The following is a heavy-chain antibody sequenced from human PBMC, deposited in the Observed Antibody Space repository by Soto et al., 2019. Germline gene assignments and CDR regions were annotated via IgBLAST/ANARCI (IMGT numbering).Heavy chain of an antibody. D-gene: IGHD3-3*01. CDR3: ARNSEWRIQTHGKGMDV. CDR1: GYTFTGYY. V-gene: IGHV1-2*04. CDR2: INPNSGGT. J-gene: IGHJ6*02. Sequence: ASVKVSCKASGYTFTGYYMHWVRQAPGQGLEWMGWINPNSGGTNYAQKFQGWVTMTRDTSISTAYMELSRLRSDDTAVYYCARNSEWRIQTHGKGMDVWGQGTTVTVSS.